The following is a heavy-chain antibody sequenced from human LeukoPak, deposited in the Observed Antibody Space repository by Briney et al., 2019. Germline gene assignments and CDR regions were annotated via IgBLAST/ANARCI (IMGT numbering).Heavy chain of an antibody. Sequence: GGSLRLSCAVSGFTFSDYYMSWIRQAPGKGLEWVSYISSGGSTISHADSVKGRFTISRDNAENSLYLQMNSLRAEDTAVYYCARGLFYGDYVDSWGRGPLVTASS. V-gene: IGHV3-11*01. CDR2: ISSGGSTI. CDR1: GFTFSDYY. J-gene: IGHJ4*02. D-gene: IGHD3-3*01. CDR3: ARGLFYGDYVDS.